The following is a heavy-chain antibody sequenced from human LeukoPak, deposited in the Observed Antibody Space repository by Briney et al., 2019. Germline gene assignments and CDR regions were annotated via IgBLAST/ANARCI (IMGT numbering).Heavy chain of an antibody. D-gene: IGHD6-19*01. CDR3: AKDRIAVAGTYEWPPVLYYFDY. V-gene: IGHV3-23*01. CDR2: ISGSGGST. CDR1: GFTFSSYA. J-gene: IGHJ4*02. Sequence: GGSLRLSRAASGFTFSSYAMSWVRQAQGKGLEWVSAISGSGGSTYYADSVKGRFTISRDNSKNTLYLQMNSLRAEDTAVYYCAKDRIAVAGTYEWPPVLYYFDYWGQGTLDTVSS.